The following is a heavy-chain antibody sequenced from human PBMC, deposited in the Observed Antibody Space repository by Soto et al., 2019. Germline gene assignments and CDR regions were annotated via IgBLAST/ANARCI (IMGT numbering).Heavy chain of an antibody. D-gene: IGHD3-9*01. Sequence: QVQLQQWGAGLLKPSETLSLTCAVYGGSFSGYYWSWIRQPPGKGLEWIGEINHSGSTNYNPSLKRRVTISVDTSKNQFSLKLSSVTAADTAVYYCAIEYYDILTGYYISGDNWFDPWGQGTLVTVSS. CDR1: GGSFSGYY. J-gene: IGHJ5*02. V-gene: IGHV4-34*01. CDR3: AIEYYDILTGYYISGDNWFDP. CDR2: INHSGST.